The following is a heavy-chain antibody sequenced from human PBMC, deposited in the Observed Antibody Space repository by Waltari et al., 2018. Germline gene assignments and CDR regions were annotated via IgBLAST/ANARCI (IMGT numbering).Heavy chain of an antibody. J-gene: IGHJ6*02. D-gene: IGHD2-15*01. CDR3: AKIGASRSGARGGGMDV. CDR2: IRYDGSNK. V-gene: IGHV3-30*02. CDR1: GFTFSSYG. Sequence: QVQLVESGGGVVQPGGSLRLSCAASGFTFSSYGMHWVRQAPGKGLEWVAFIRYDGSNKNYADSVKGRFTISRDNSKNTLYLQMNSLRAEDTAVYYCAKIGASRSGARGGGMDVWGQGTTVTVSS.